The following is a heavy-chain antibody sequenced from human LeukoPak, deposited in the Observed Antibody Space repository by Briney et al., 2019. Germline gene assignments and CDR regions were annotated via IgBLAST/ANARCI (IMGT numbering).Heavy chain of an antibody. J-gene: IGHJ4*02. V-gene: IGHV3-30*04. CDR1: GFTFSSYA. CDR3: ARDGEYCSGGSCYDY. Sequence: PGRSLRLSCAASGFTFSSYAMHWVRQAPGKGLELVAVISYDGSNKYYADSVKGRFTISRDNSKNTLYLQMNSLRAEDTAVYYCARDGEYCSGGSCYDYWGQGTLVTVSS. CDR2: ISYDGSNK. D-gene: IGHD2-15*01.